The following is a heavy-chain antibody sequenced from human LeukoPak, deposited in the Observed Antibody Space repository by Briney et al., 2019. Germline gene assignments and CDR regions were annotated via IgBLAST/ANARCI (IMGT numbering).Heavy chain of an antibody. D-gene: IGHD2-15*01. J-gene: IGHJ5*02. CDR3: ARELGCSGGSCYLTAWFDP. V-gene: IGHV4-59*01. CDR1: GGSISSYY. Sequence: SETLSLTCTVSGGSISSYYWSWIRQPPGKGLEWIGYIYYSGSTNYNPSLKSRVTISVDTSKNQFSLKLSSVTAADTAVYYCARELGCSGGSCYLTAWFDPWGQGTLVTVSS. CDR2: IYYSGST.